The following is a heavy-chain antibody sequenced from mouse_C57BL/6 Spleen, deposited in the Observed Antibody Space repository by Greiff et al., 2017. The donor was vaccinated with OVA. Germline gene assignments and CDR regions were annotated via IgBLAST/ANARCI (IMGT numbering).Heavy chain of an antibody. CDR3: AREGGLRRLDY. D-gene: IGHD2-2*01. CDR2: INYDGSST. Sequence: EVQLVESEGGLVQPGSSMKLSCTASGFTFSDYYMAWVRQVPEKGLEWVANINYDGSSTYYLDSLKSRFIISRDNAKNILYLQMSSLKSEDTATYYCAREGGLRRLDYWGQGTTLTVSS. V-gene: IGHV5-16*01. CDR1: GFTFSDYY. J-gene: IGHJ2*01.